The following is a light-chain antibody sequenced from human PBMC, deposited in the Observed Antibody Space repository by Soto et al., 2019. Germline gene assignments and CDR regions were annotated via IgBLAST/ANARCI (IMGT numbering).Light chain of an antibody. CDR1: SSDVGGYNY. CDR2: DVT. Sequence: QSVLTQPASVSGSPGQSITISCSGTSSDVGGYNYVTWYQHHPGKAPELMIYDVTNRPSGVPNRFSDSKSGNTASLTISGLQAEDEADYYCSSYTSSSTVVFGGGTKLTVL. J-gene: IGLJ2*01. V-gene: IGLV2-14*03. CDR3: SSYTSSSTVV.